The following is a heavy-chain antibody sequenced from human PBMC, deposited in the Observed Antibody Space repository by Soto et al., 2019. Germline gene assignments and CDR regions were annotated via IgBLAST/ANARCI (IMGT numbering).Heavy chain of an antibody. CDR3: AREDEYSSGWYVSHYYYGMDV. V-gene: IGHV4-34*01. J-gene: IGHJ6*02. Sequence: QVQLQQWGAGLLKPSETLSLTCAVYGGSFSGYYWSWIRQPPWKGLEWIGEINHSGSTNYNPSLKSRVTISVDTSKNQFSLKLSSVTAADTAVYYCAREDEYSSGWYVSHYYYGMDVWGQGTTVTVSS. D-gene: IGHD6-19*01. CDR1: GGSFSGYY. CDR2: INHSGST.